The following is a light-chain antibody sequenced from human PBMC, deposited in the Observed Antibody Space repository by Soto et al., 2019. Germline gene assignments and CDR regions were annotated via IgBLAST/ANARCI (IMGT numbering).Light chain of an antibody. CDR2: GAS. J-gene: IGKJ2*01. V-gene: IGKV3-20*01. CDR1: QSVSSSY. Sequence: EIVLTQSPGTLSLSPGERATLSCRASQSVSSSYLAWYQKKPGQAPRLLIYGASNRANGIQDGFSGSGSGTDFTLTISNVEPEDFAVYYCQQYGTSPYTFGQGTKLEIK. CDR3: QQYGTSPYT.